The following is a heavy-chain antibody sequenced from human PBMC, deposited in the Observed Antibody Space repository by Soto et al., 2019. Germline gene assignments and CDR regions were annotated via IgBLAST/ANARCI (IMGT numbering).Heavy chain of an antibody. CDR1: GYTFTHYY. CDR3: ARPPFPGCIKGVCYPCDH. CDR2: INPSGGST. D-gene: IGHD2-8*01. V-gene: IGHV1-46*01. J-gene: IGHJ4*02. Sequence: QVQLVQSGAEVKKPGASVKVSCKASGYTFTHYYMHWVRQAPGQGLEWMGMINPSGGSTSYAQNFNDSLTMTRDTSTSTVYMDLSSLRSEDTAVYYFARPPFPGCIKGVCYPCDHWGQGTLVTVSS.